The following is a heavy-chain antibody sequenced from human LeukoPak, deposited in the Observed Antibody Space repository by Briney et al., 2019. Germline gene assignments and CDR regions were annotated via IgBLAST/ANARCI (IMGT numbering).Heavy chain of an antibody. V-gene: IGHV1-69*05. J-gene: IGHJ4*02. Sequence: SVKVCCKASGGTFSSYAISWVRQAPGQGLEWMGRIIPIFGTANYAQKFQGRVTVTTDESTSTAYMELSSLRSEDTAVYYCARSYSSSWYYFDYWGQGTLVTVSS. CDR2: IIPIFGTA. CDR1: GGTFSSYA. CDR3: ARSYSSSWYYFDY. D-gene: IGHD6-13*01.